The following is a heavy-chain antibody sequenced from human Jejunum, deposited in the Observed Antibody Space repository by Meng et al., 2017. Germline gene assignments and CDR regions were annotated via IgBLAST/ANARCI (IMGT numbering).Heavy chain of an antibody. Sequence: VQLVQSGAEVKKPGASVKVSCKASGYNFFGYCLYWVRQAPGQGLEWIGWINPNGGGTKYAQKFLGRVTVTSDTSTSTVYMEMSSLTYDDTAVYHCVRLEGGWGQGTLVTVSS. D-gene: IGHD1-1*01. V-gene: IGHV1-2*02. CDR2: INPNGGGT. CDR3: VRLEGG. J-gene: IGHJ4*02. CDR1: GYNFFGYC.